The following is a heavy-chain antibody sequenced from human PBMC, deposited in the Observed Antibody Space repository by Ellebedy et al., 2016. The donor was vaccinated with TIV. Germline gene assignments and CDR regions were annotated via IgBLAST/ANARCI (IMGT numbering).Heavy chain of an antibody. CDR2: IYSGGST. CDR3: ARDADSSSWRPLDY. CDR1: GFTVSSNY. D-gene: IGHD6-13*01. Sequence: GESLKISCAASGFTVSSNYMSGVRQASGKGLEWVSVIYSGGSTYYADSVKGRVTISRDNSKNTLYLQMNSLRAEDTAVYYCARDADSSSWRPLDYWGQGTLVTVSS. V-gene: IGHV3-53*01. J-gene: IGHJ4*02.